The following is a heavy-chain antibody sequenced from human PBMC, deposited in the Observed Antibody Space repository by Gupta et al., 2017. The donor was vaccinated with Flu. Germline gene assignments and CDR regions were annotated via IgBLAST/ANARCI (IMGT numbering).Heavy chain of an antibody. CDR1: FSSYW. CDR3: ARDGVGTTMVYY. CDR2: IKNDGREK. Sequence: FSSYWMSWVRQAPGKGLEWVDKIKNDGREKDEGDSVKGRLTIYRDNAKKSLYLQLKRLRAEDTAVYDCARDGVGTTMVYYGGQGTMVTVSS. V-gene: IGHV3-7*01. J-gene: IGHJ4*02. D-gene: IGHD5-18*01.